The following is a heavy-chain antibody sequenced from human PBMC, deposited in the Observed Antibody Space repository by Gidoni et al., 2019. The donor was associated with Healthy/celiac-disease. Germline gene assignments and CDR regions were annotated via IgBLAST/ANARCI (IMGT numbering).Heavy chain of an antibody. CDR2: ISGSGGST. CDR3: AKGGVSGSMAVFDY. J-gene: IGHJ4*01. V-gene: IGHV3-23*01. Sequence: EAQLLESGGGLVQPGGSLRLPCAASGFPLNSYSMSWVRQAPGKGLEWVSAISGSGGSTYYADSVKGRFTISRDNSKNTLYLQMNSLRAEDTAVYYGAKGGVSGSMAVFDYWGQGTLVTVSS. D-gene: IGHD1-26*01. CDR1: GFPLNSYS.